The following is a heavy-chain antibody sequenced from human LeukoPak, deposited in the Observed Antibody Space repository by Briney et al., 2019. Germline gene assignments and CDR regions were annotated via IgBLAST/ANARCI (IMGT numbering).Heavy chain of an antibody. J-gene: IGHJ6*03. CDR2: IIPILGIA. CDR1: GGTFSSYA. CDR3: ASYSGSYLGYYYYYMDV. Sequence: SAKVSCKASGGTFSSYAISWVRQAPGQGLEWMGRIIPILGIANYAQKFQGRVTITADKSTSTAYMELSSLRSEDTAVYYRASYSGSYLGYYYYYMDVWGKGTTVTVSS. V-gene: IGHV1-69*04. D-gene: IGHD1-26*01.